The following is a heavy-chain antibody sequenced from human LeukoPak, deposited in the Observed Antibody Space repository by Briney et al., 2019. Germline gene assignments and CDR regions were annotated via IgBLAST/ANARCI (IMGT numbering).Heavy chain of an antibody. D-gene: IGHD6-6*01. CDR3: ARGKQLVPAHGAFDI. CDR1: GYTFTSYA. CDR2: INAGNGNT. J-gene: IGHJ3*02. V-gene: IGHV1-3*03. Sequence: ASVKVSCKASGYTFTSYAMNWVRQAPGQRLEWMGWINAGNGNTKYSQEFQGRVTITRDTSASTAYMELSSLRSEDMAVYYCARGKQLVPAHGAFDIWGQGTMVTVSS.